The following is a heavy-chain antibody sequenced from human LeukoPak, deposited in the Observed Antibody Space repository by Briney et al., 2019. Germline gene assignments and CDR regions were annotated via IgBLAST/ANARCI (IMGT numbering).Heavy chain of an antibody. D-gene: IGHD2-2*01. J-gene: IGHJ3*01. CDR1: GFTFSNFA. Sequence: GRSLRLSCAASGFTFSNFAMHWVRQAPGKGLEWVAIVWYDGTKKYYVDSVDGRFTISRDNSKNTLYLQMNSLRAEDTAVYYCAKEPQPWGQGTMVTV. CDR2: VWYDGTKK. V-gene: IGHV3-33*06. CDR3: AKEPQP.